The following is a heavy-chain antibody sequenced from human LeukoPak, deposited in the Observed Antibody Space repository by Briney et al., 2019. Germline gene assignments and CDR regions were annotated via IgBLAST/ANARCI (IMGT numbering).Heavy chain of an antibody. CDR1: GFTFSSYG. CDR2: IWYDGSNK. CDR3: AKDASYSSTPFDY. D-gene: IGHD6-13*01. V-gene: IGHV3-30*02. Sequence: GGSLRLSCAASGFTFSSYGMHWVRQAPGKGLEWVAVIWYDGSNKYYADSVKGRFTISRDNSKNTLYLQMNSLRAEDTAVYYCAKDASYSSTPFDYWGQGTLVTVSS. J-gene: IGHJ4*02.